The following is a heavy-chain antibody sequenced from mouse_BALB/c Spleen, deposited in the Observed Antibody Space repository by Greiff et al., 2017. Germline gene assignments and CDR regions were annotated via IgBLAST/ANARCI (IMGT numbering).Heavy chain of an antibody. CDR3: ARNYGSSLYWYFDV. CDR1: GYSFTSYW. D-gene: IGHD1-1*01. V-gene: IGHV1S126*01. Sequence: VQLQQSGPQLVRPGASVKISCKASGYSFTSYWMHWVKQRPGQGLEWIGMIDPSDSETRLNQKFKDKATLTVDKSSSTVYMQLSSPTSEDSAVYYCARNYGSSLYWYFDVWGAGTTVTVSS. CDR2: IDPSDSET. J-gene: IGHJ1*01.